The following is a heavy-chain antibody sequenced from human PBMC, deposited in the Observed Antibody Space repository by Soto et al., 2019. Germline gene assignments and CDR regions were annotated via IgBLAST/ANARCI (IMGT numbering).Heavy chain of an antibody. V-gene: IGHV3-9*01. D-gene: IGHD1-26*01. CDR1: GFTFDDYA. J-gene: IGHJ5*02. CDR2: ISWNGGRI. CDR3: AKEFVEVEAPS. Sequence: EVQLVESGGGLVQPGRSLRLSCAASGFTFDDYAMHWVRQAPGKGLEWVSGISWNGGRIGYADTVKGRFTISRDNTKNSLYLQMNSLRAEDTALYYCAKEFVEVEAPSWGQGTLVTVSS.